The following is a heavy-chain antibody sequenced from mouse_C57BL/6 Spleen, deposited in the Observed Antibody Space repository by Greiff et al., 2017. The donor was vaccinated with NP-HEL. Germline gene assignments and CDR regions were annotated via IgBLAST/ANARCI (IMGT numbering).Heavy chain of an antibody. Sequence: QVQLQQPGAELVRPGSSVKLSCKASGYTFTSYWMDWVKQRPGQGLEWIGNIYPSDSATHYNQKFKDKATLTVDKSSSTAYMQLSSLTSEDSAVYYCARVYMITTRYCDYWGQGTTLTVSS. CDR1: GYTFTSYW. V-gene: IGHV1-61*01. J-gene: IGHJ2*01. CDR2: IYPSDSAT. D-gene: IGHD2-4*01. CDR3: ARVYMITTRYCDY.